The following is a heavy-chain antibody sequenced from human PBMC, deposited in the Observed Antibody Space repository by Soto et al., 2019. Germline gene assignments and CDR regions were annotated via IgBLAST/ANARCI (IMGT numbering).Heavy chain of an antibody. CDR2: IYYSGST. D-gene: IGHD1-26*01. CDR1: GGSISSNGYY. Sequence: QVQLQESGPGLVKPSQTLSLTCTVSGGSISSNGYYWSWIRQHPGKGLEWIGYIYYSGSTYYNPSLTSRVTISVDTSKNQFSLKLSSVTAADTAVYYCARIVGIVGATEVIDYWGQGTLVTVSS. V-gene: IGHV4-31*03. J-gene: IGHJ4*02. CDR3: ARIVGIVGATEVIDY.